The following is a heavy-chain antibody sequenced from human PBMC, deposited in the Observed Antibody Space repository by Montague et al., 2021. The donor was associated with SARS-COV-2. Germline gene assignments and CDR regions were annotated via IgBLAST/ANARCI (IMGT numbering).Heavy chain of an antibody. J-gene: IGHJ3*01. CDR3: ARAQVTIFGVLIMLPAAGAVDV. Sequence: SETLSLTCAVYGGPFTGYYWTWIRQPPGKGLEWIGEINHSGSSNYNPSLESRVTMSVDTSKNQFSLRLNSVSAADTAVYYCARAQVTIFGVLIMLPAAGAVDVWGQGTTATVSS. CDR2: INHSGSS. V-gene: IGHV4-34*01. CDR1: GGPFTGYY. D-gene: IGHD3-3*01.